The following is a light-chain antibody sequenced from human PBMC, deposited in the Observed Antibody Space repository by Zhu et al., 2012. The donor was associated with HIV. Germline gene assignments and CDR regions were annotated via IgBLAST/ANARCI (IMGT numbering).Light chain of an antibody. V-gene: IGKV3-20*01. CDR1: QTVSRNY. J-gene: IGKJ3*01. CDR3: QQYNNWPPFT. CDR2: SAS. Sequence: EIVLTQSPGTLSLSPGERATLSCRASQTVSRNYLARYQQKPGQPPRLLIYSASRRVTGIPDRFSGSGSGTDFTLTISSMQSEDFAVYYCQQYNNWPPFTFGPGTKVDIK.